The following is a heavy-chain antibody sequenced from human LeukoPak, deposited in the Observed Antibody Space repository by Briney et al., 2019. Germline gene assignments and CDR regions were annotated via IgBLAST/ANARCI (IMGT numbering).Heavy chain of an antibody. Sequence: ASVKVSCKASGYTFTGYYMHWVRQAPGQGLEWMGWINPNSGGTNYAQKFQGWVTMTRDTSISTAYMELSRLRSDDTAVYYCARAVGITVTPLYYFDYWGQGTLVTVSS. CDR2: INPNSGGT. D-gene: IGHD4-11*01. J-gene: IGHJ4*02. CDR1: GYTFTGYY. V-gene: IGHV1-2*04. CDR3: ARAVGITVTPLYYFDY.